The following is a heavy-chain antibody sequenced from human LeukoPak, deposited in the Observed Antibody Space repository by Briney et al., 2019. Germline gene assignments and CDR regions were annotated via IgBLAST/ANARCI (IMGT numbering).Heavy chain of an antibody. CDR1: GYTFNSYD. CDR3: ARVLRYDFWSAYYFDY. V-gene: IGHV1-18*01. CDR2: ISTYNGNT. J-gene: IGHJ4*02. Sequence: ASVKVSCKASGYTFNSYDISWVRQAPGQGLEWMAWISTYNGNTNYALNVQGRATMTTDTSTSTAYMELRSLRSDDTAVYYCARVLRYDFWSAYYFDYWGQGTLVTVSS. D-gene: IGHD3-3*01.